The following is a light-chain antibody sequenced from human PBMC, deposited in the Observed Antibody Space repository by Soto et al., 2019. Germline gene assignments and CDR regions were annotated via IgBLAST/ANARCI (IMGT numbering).Light chain of an antibody. CDR1: QAINND. V-gene: IGKV1-33*01. CDR2: GAS. Sequence: DIQMTQAPSSLSASVGDRATITCQASQAINNDLLWYQQKPGQPPKLLIYGASILETGVPSRFSGSGSGKHFTFTITSLQPEDIATYYCQQYDNVPTFGQGTNLEMK. CDR3: QQYDNVPT. J-gene: IGKJ2*01.